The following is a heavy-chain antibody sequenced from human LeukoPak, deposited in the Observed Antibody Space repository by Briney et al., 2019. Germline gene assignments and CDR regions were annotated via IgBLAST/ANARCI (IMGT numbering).Heavy chain of an antibody. CDR3: ARVTYSYAYNWFDP. CDR2: IYSGGST. D-gene: IGHD5-18*01. V-gene: IGHV3-53*04. CDR1: GFTATGNY. Sequence: GGSLRLSCAASGFTATGNYMSWVRQAPGKGLDWVSVIYSGGSTYYADSVKGRFTISRHNSKNTAYLQMNSLRAEDTAVYYCARVTYSYAYNWFDPWGQGTLVTVSS. J-gene: IGHJ5*02.